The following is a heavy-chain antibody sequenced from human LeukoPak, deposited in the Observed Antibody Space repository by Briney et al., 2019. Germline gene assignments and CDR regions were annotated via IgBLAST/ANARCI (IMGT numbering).Heavy chain of an antibody. Sequence: PSETLSLTCTVSGGSISSGGYYWSWLRQHPGTGLEWIGYIYYSGSTYYNPSLKSRVTISVDTSKNQFSLKLSSVTAADTAVYYCARYKDYYGSGSQTQTFDYWGQGTLVTVSS. CDR2: IYYSGST. J-gene: IGHJ4*02. D-gene: IGHD3-10*01. CDR1: GGSISSGGYY. V-gene: IGHV4-31*03. CDR3: ARYKDYYGSGSQTQTFDY.